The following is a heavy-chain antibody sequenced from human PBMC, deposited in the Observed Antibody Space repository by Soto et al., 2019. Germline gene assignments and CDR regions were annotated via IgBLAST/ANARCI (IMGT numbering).Heavy chain of an antibody. V-gene: IGHV4-31*03. J-gene: IGHJ3*02. CDR2: IYYSGST. Sequence: SETLSLTCTVSGGSISSGGYYWSWIRQHPGKGLEWIGYIYYSGSTYYNPSLKSRVTISVDTSKNQFSLKLSSVTAADTAVYYCGRDRIYYDSSGYYYLGAFDIWGKGKMVTVSS. CDR3: GRDRIYYDSSGYYYLGAFDI. D-gene: IGHD3-22*01. CDR1: GGSISSGGYY.